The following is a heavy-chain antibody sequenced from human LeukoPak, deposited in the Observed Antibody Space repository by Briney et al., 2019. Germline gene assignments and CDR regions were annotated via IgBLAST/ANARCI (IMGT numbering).Heavy chain of an antibody. J-gene: IGHJ4*02. V-gene: IGHV3-74*01. D-gene: IGHD3-10*01. Sequence: PGGSLRLSCAASGFAFSDYCMHWVRQAPGEGLLWVSRSCPHGSTPVYAGSVKGRFTISRDNSRSTLYLQMNSLRPEDTAIYYCAREGYYGSGSPPSLYFDYWGQGTLVTVSS. CDR2: SCPHGSTP. CDR3: AREGYYGSGSPPSLYFDY. CDR1: GFAFSDYC.